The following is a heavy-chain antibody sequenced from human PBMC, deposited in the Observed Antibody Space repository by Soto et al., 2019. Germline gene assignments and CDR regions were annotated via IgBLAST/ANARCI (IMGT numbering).Heavy chain of an antibody. CDR3: AREGSQKVYGDYVYGY. CDR2: IWYDGSNK. Sequence: GGSLRLSCAASGFTFSSYGMHWVRQAPGKGLEWVAVIWYDGSNKYYADSVKGRFTISRDNSKNTLYLQMNSLRAEDTAVYYCAREGSQKVYGDYVYGYWGQGTLVTVSS. CDR1: GFTFSSYG. D-gene: IGHD4-17*01. J-gene: IGHJ4*02. V-gene: IGHV3-33*01.